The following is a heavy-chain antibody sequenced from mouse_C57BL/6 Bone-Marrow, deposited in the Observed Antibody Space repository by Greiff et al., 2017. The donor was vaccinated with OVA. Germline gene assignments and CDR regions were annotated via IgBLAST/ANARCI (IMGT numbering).Heavy chain of an antibody. J-gene: IGHJ4*01. CDR2: IYPRSGNT. CDR3: ARSGITTVAPDYYAMDY. CDR1: GYTFTSYG. Sequence: QVQLQQSGAELARPGASVKLSCKASGYTFTSYGISWVQQRTGQGLEWIGEIYPRSGNTYYNEKFKGKATLTADKSSSTAYMELRSLTCEDSAVYFCARSGITTVAPDYYAMDYWGQGTSVTVSS. V-gene: IGHV1-81*01. D-gene: IGHD1-1*01.